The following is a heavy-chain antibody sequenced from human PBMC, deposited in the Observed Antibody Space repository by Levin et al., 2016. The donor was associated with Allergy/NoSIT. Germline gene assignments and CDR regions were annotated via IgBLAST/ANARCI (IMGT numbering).Heavy chain of an antibody. CDR3: ARVRGYCSGGSCHGDYYYYGMDV. CDR1: GFTFSSYS. J-gene: IGHJ6*02. D-gene: IGHD2-15*01. CDR2: ISSSSSTI. Sequence: GESLKISCAASGFTFSSYSMNWVRQAPGKGLEWVSYISSSSSTIYYADSMKGRFTISRDNARNSLYLQMNSLRAEDTAVYYCARVRGYCSGGSCHGDYYYYGMDVWGQGTTVTVSS. V-gene: IGHV3-48*04.